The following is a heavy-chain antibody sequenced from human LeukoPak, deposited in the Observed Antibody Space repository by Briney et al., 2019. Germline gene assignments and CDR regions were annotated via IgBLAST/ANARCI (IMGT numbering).Heavy chain of an antibody. CDR3: AKDPENDYLL. D-gene: IGHD4/OR15-4a*01. CDR2: IRKDGTSK. V-gene: IGHV3-30*02. J-gene: IGHJ2*01. CDR1: GFKFGRYG. Sequence: SGGSLRLSCAASGFKFGRYGMHWVRQAAGKGLEWVAFIRKDGTSKYYADSVKGRFTISRDNPENTLYLQMNSLRPEDTALYYCAKDPENDYLLWGRGTLVTVSS.